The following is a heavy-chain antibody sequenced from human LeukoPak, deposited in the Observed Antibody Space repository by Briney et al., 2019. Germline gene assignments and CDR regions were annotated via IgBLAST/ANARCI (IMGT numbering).Heavy chain of an antibody. CDR1: GFTFSGCD. Sequence: PGGSLRLSCAASGFTFSGCDMHWVRQASGKGLEWVGRITTKANRYATAYAASLKGRFTISRHDSKNTAYLQMNSLRTEDTAAYYCTTYKSGHYWGQGTLVTVSS. D-gene: IGHD3-3*01. V-gene: IGHV3-73*01. J-gene: IGHJ4*02. CDR3: TTYKSGHY. CDR2: ITTKANRYAT.